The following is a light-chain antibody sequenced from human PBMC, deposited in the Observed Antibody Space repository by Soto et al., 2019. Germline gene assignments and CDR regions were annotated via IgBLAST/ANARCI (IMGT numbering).Light chain of an antibody. CDR1: DSDIGSHA. Sequence: QSVLTQPPSASGTPGQRVTISCSGSDSDIGSHAVDWYQQFPGTAPKLLIYSTDQRPSGVSDRFSGSKSGTSASLAISRLQSGDEADYYCATWADSVNGVVIGGGTQLTVL. V-gene: IGLV1-44*01. CDR3: ATWADSVNGVV. CDR2: STD. J-gene: IGLJ2*01.